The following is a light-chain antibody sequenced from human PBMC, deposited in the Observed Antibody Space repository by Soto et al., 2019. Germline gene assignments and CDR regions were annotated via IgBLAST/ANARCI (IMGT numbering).Light chain of an antibody. CDR3: QQRSNWPCT. J-gene: IGKJ3*01. CDR2: DAS. CDR1: QSVSSY. V-gene: IGKV3-11*01. Sequence: EIVLTQSPATLSLSPGEGATLSCRASQSVSSYLAWYQQKPGQAPRLLIYDASNRATGIPARFSGSGSGTDFTLIISSLEPEDFAVYYCQQRSNWPCTFGPGTKVDIK.